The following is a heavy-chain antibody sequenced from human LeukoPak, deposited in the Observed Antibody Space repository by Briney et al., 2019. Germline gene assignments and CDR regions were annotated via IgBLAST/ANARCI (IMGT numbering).Heavy chain of an antibody. CDR3: AKDVRLRYFDWLTDAFDI. V-gene: IGHV3-9*01. CDR1: GFTFSSYA. D-gene: IGHD3-9*01. J-gene: IGHJ3*02. CDR2: ISWTSGNI. Sequence: GGSLRLSCAASGFTFSSYAMTWVRQAPGKGLEWVSGISWTSGNIGYADSVKGRFTISRDNAKNSLYLQMNSLRAEDTALYYCAKDVRLRYFDWLTDAFDIWGQGTMVTVSS.